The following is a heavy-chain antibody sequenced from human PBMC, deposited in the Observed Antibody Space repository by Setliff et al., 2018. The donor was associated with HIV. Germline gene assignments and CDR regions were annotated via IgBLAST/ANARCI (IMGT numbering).Heavy chain of an antibody. CDR2: FDPEDGER. Sequence: WASVKVSCKVSGYTLSELSVHWVRQAPGKGLEWMGGFDPEDGERIYAQKFQDRVTMTEDTSSDTAYMEMSGLTSEDTAVYFCSTGWGLYDNRHTAAGYLQHWGQGTLVTVS. CDR1: GYTLSELS. CDR3: STGWGLYDNRHTAAGYLQH. J-gene: IGHJ1*01. D-gene: IGHD3-22*01. V-gene: IGHV1-24*01.